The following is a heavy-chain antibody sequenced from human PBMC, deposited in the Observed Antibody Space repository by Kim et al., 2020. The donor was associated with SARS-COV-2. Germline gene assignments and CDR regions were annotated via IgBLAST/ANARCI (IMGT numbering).Heavy chain of an antibody. CDR1: GFTFSSYA. J-gene: IGHJ6*02. D-gene: IGHD1-26*01. CDR3: AREWELPKDYYYGMDV. CDR2: ISYDGSNK. V-gene: IGHV3-30*04. Sequence: GGSLRLSCAASGFTFSSYAMHWVRQAPGKGLEWVAVISYDGSNKYYADSVKGRFTISRDNSKNTLYLQMNSLRAEDTAVYYCAREWELPKDYYYGMDVWGQGTTVTVSS.